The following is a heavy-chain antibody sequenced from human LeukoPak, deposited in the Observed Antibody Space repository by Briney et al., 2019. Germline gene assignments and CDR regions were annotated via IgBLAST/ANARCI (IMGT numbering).Heavy chain of an antibody. V-gene: IGHV4-4*09. J-gene: IGHJ4*02. D-gene: IGHD5-24*01. Sequence: SETLSLTCAVSGGSISGFYWNWIRQPPGKGLEWIGYIYPSGSADYNPSLKSRVSMSVDTPNNQISLTLSSVSAADTAVYYCARRTRLTVGLHKIDFWGQGILVTVSS. CDR3: ARRTRLTVGLHKIDF. CDR1: GGSISGFY. CDR2: IYPSGSA.